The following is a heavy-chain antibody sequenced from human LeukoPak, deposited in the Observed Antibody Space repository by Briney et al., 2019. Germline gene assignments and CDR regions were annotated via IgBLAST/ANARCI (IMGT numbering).Heavy chain of an antibody. V-gene: IGHV4-31*03. CDR3: ARGDPLRY. Sequence: SETLSLTCTVSGGAISSGGYYWSWIRQHPEKGPEWIGHMFYSGGTYYNPSLKSRVSMSVDTSQNHFSLKLTSVTAADTAVYYCARGDPLRYWGQGIRVTVSS. CDR2: MFYSGGT. CDR1: GGAISSGGYY. D-gene: IGHD3-16*02. J-gene: IGHJ4*02.